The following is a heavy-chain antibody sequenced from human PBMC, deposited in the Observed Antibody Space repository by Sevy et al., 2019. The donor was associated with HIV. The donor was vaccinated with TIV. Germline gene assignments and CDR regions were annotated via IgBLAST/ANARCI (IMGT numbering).Heavy chain of an antibody. CDR1: GLSLSTSGVG. Sequence: SGPTLVKPTQTLTLTCTFSGLSLSTSGVGVGWIRQPPGKALEWLALIYWDDDKRYSPSLKTRLTVTKDTSKNQVLLTMTNMDPVDTATYYCAHSPFYGDCYDYWGQGTLVTVSS. J-gene: IGHJ4*02. D-gene: IGHD4-17*01. V-gene: IGHV2-5*02. CDR3: AHSPFYGDCYDY. CDR2: IYWDDDK.